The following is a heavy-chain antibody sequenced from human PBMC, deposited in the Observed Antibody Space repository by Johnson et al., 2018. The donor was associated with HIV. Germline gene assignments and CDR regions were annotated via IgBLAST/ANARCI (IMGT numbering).Heavy chain of an antibody. D-gene: IGHD1-26*01. J-gene: IGHJ3*02. CDR2: ISSSGST. V-gene: IGHV3-64*04. Sequence: QVQLVESGGGLVQPGGSLRLSCAASGFTFSTYAIHWVRQAPGKGLEWVSYISSSGSTYYADSVKGRFTISRDNSKNTLYLQMNSLRAEDTAVYYCARVSYSGTYWAFDIWGQGIMVTVSS. CDR1: GFTFSTYA. CDR3: ARVSYSGTYWAFDI.